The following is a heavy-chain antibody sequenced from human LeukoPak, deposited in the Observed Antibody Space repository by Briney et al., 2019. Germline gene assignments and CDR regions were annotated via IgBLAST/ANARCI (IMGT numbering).Heavy chain of an antibody. CDR3: AREGIAVAAPGAY. J-gene: IGHJ4*02. V-gene: IGHV1-46*01. CDR2: INPSGGST. Sequence: GASLKVSCKASGYTFTSDYMHWVRQAPGQGLEWMGIINPSGGSTSYAQKFQGRVTMTRETSTSTGYMELSSLRSEDTAVYYCAREGIAVAAPGAYWGQGTLVTVSS. CDR1: GYTFTSDY. D-gene: IGHD6-19*01.